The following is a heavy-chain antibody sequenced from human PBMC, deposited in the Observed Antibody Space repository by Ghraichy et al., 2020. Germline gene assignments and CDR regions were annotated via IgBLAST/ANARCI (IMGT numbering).Heavy chain of an antibody. CDR3: ARVRDDYYYYYYMDV. D-gene: IGHD5-24*01. Sequence: SETLSLTCAVSGYSISSGYYWGWIRQPPGKGLEWIGYIYYSGSTNYNPSLKSRVTISVDTSKNQFSLKLSSVTAADTAVYYCARVRDDYYYYYYMDVWGKGTTVTVSS. CDR2: IYYSGST. J-gene: IGHJ6*03. CDR1: GYSISSGYY. V-gene: IGHV4-38-2*01.